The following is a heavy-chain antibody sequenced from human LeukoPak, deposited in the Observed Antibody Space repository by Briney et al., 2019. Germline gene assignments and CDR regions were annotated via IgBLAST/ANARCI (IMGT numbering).Heavy chain of an antibody. CDR2: ISYDGSNK. D-gene: IGHD6-19*01. Sequence: GGSLRLSCAASGFTFSSYGMHWVRQAPGKGLEWVAVISYDGSNKYYAASVKGRFTISRDNSKNTLYLQMNSLRAEDTAVYYCAKQSSGWYSPYWYFDLWGRGTLVTVSS. CDR1: GFTFSSYG. CDR3: AKQSSGWYSPYWYFDL. V-gene: IGHV3-30*18. J-gene: IGHJ2*01.